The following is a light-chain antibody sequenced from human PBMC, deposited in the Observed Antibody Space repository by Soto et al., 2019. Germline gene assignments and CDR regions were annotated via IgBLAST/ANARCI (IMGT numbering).Light chain of an antibody. J-gene: IGLJ1*01. CDR3: SSYTSSSAFFV. CDR1: SSDVGGYNY. Sequence: QSALTQPASVSGSPGQSITISCTGTSSDVGGYNYVSWYQQHPGKAPKFMIYDVNNRPSGVSNRFSGSKSGNTASLTISGFQAEDEADYYCSSYTSSSAFFVFGTGTKVTVL. CDR2: DVN. V-gene: IGLV2-14*03.